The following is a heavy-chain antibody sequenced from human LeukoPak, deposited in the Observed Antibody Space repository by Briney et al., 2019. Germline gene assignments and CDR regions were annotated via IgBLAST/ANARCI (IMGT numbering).Heavy chain of an antibody. CDR3: ARDDGYSSGWYHDY. V-gene: IGHV4-34*01. J-gene: IGHJ4*02. D-gene: IGHD6-19*01. Sequence: SETLSLTCAVYGGSFSGYYWSWIRQPPGKGLEWIGEINHSGSTNYNPSLKSRVTMSVDTSKNQFSLKLSSVTAADTAVYYCARDDGYSSGWYHDYWGQGTLVTVSS. CDR2: INHSGST. CDR1: GGSFSGYY.